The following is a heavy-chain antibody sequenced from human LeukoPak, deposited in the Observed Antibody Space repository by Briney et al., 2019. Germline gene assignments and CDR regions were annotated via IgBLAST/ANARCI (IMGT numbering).Heavy chain of an antibody. V-gene: IGHV3-48*03. CDR3: ARVYYDFWRTGYYYYMDV. J-gene: IGHJ6*03. D-gene: IGHD3-3*01. CDR2: ISSSGSTI. Sequence: PGGSLRLSCAASGFTFSSYEMNWVRQAPGKGLEWVSYISSSGSTIYYADSVKGRFTISRDNAKNSLYLQMNSLRAEDTAVYYCARVYYDFWRTGYYYYMDVWGKGTTVTVSS. CDR1: GFTFSSYE.